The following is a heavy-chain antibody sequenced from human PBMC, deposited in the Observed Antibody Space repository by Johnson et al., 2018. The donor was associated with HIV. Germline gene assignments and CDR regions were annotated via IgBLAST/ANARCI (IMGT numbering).Heavy chain of an antibody. V-gene: IGHV3-48*04. Sequence: VQLVESGGGLVQPGGSLRLSCAASGFTFSSYAMHWVRQAPGKGLEWVSYITSSGTSYCADSVKGRFTISRDNAKSSLYLQMNSLRVEDTTVYYCARADSGYSNYEAFDIWGQGTMVTVSS. CDR2: ITSSGTS. CDR1: GFTFSSYA. D-gene: IGHD4-11*01. CDR3: ARADSGYSNYEAFDI. J-gene: IGHJ3*02.